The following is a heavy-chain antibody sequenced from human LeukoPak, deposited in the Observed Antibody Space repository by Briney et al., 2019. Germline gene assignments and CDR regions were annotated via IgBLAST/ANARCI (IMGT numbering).Heavy chain of an antibody. V-gene: IGHV4-59*01. CDR1: GVSISGNY. CDR2: IFYTGST. D-gene: IGHD1-26*01. Sequence: PSETLSLTCTVSGVSISGNYWSWIRQPPGKGLEWIGYIFYTGSTNYSPSLKSRVTILLDTSKNQFSLKLSSVSAADTAVYYCARDPVGATPYFDYWGQGNLVTVSS. CDR3: ARDPVGATPYFDY. J-gene: IGHJ4*02.